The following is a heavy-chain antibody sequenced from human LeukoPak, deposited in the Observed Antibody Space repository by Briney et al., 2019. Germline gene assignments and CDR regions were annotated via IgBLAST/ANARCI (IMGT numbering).Heavy chain of an antibody. V-gene: IGHV3-23*01. CDR3: AKDRGDSSGYYLGVFDY. D-gene: IGHD3-22*01. CDR2: ISGSGGST. Sequence: GGSLRLSCAASGFTFSSYGMSWVRQAPGKGLEWVSGISGSGGSTYYADSVKGRFTISRDNSKNTLYLQMNSLRAEDAAVCYCAKDRGDSSGYYLGVFDYWGQGTLVTVSS. J-gene: IGHJ4*02. CDR1: GFTFSSYG.